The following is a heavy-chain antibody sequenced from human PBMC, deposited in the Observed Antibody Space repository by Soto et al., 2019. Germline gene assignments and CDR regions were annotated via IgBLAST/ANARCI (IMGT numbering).Heavy chain of an antibody. D-gene: IGHD3-10*01. CDR1: GFTFSSYD. V-gene: IGHV3-13*01. J-gene: IGHJ4*02. CDR2: IGTAGDT. CDR3: ARVSYYGSGDYFDY. Sequence: PGGSLRLSCAASGFTFSSYDMHWVRQATGKGLEWVSAIGTAGDTYYPGSVKGRFTISRENAKNSLYLQMNSLRAEDTAVYYCARVSYYGSGDYFDYWGQGTLVTVSS.